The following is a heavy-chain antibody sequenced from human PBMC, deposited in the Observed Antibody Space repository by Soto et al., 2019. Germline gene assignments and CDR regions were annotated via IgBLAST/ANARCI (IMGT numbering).Heavy chain of an antibody. V-gene: IGHV1-24*01. Sequence: SVKVSCKVSGYTLTELSMHWVRQAPGKGLEWMGGFDPEDGETIYAQKFQGRVTMTEDTSTDTAYMELSSLRSEDTAVYYCATGRSGWYGWSGAFDIWGQGTMVTVSS. CDR1: GYTLTELS. CDR3: ATGRSGWYGWSGAFDI. CDR2: FDPEDGET. D-gene: IGHD6-19*01. J-gene: IGHJ3*02.